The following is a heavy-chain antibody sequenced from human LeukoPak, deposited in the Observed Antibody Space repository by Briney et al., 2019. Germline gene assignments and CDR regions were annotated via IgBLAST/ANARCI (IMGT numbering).Heavy chain of an antibody. CDR2: MNPNSGNT. V-gene: IGHV1-8*01. J-gene: IGHJ3*01. D-gene: IGHD3-10*01. CDR1: GYAFTSYD. CDR3: ARRKINYGAFDV. Sequence: ASVKVSCKASGYAFTSYDINWVRQATGQGLEWMGWMNPNSGNTGYAQKFQGRVTMTRNTSISTAYMELSSLRSEDTAVYYCARRKINYGAFDVWGQGTMVTVSS.